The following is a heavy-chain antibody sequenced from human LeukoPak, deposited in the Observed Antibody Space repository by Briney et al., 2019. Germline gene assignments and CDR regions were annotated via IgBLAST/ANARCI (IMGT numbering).Heavy chain of an antibody. CDR2: RNPNSGST. Sequence: GASVKVSCKASGYTFTRYDISWVRQATGQGLEWMGGRNPNSGSTGYAQKFQGRGTMTRNTSISTAYMELSSLRSEDTAVYYCARGLIDNVYYYGSGSPLSDPWGQGTLVTVSS. CDR1: GYTFTRYD. J-gene: IGHJ5*02. CDR3: ARGLIDNVYYYGSGSPLSDP. V-gene: IGHV1-8*01. D-gene: IGHD3-10*01.